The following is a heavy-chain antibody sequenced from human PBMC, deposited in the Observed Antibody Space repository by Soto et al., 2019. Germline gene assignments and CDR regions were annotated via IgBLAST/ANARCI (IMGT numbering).Heavy chain of an antibody. V-gene: IGHV5-51*01. Sequence: GESLKISCKGSGYSFTSYWIGWVRQMPGKGLEWMGIIYPGDSDTRYSPSFQGQVTISADKPISTAYLQWSSLKASDTAMYYCARHRVIRRPSYYYYYGMDVWGQGTTVTVSS. D-gene: IGHD3-3*01. CDR2: IYPGDSDT. CDR3: ARHRVIRRPSYYYYYGMDV. J-gene: IGHJ6*02. CDR1: GYSFTSYW.